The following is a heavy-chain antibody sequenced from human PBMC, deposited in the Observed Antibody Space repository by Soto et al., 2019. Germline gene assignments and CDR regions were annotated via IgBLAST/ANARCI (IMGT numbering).Heavy chain of an antibody. V-gene: IGHV1-3*01. CDR2: INAGNGNT. CDR1: GYTFTSYA. J-gene: IGHJ4*02. CDR3: ARDLFTTVTTKLIDY. Sequence: GASVKVSCKASGYTFTSYAMHWVRQAPGQRLEWMGWINAGNGNTKYSQKFQGRVTITRDTSASTAYMELSSLRSEDTAVYYCARDLFTTVTTKLIDYWGQGTLVTVSS. D-gene: IGHD4-17*01.